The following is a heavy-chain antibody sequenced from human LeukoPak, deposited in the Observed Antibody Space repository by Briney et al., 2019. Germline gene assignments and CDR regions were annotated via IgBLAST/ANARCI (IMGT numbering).Heavy chain of an antibody. Sequence: PSETLSLTCAVSGGSFIGYHWNWIRQPPGKGLEWIGEINHRRNPNYNPSLMSRVTISIDTSKNQFSLKLRSLTAADTAVYYCARDPTTVVTTPYYFDDWGQGTLVTVSS. V-gene: IGHV4-34*01. CDR2: INHRRNP. CDR3: ARDPTTVVTTPYYFDD. CDR1: GGSFIGYH. J-gene: IGHJ4*02. D-gene: IGHD4-23*01.